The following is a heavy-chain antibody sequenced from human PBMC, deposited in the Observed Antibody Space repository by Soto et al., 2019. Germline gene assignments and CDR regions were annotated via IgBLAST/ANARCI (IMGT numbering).Heavy chain of an antibody. Sequence: GVLLLTSYQVACYTFSAFGITWVVQMTGKGLEWTATIDPRDSYSNYSLSFQGHVTISADKSIGSAYLHWSTLEASDTAIYYCSRLSTGFCTKTTCQHYFGMDVWGQGTTVTGSS. D-gene: IGHD2-8*01. CDR2: IDPRDSYS. CDR3: SRLSTGFCTKTTCQHYFGMDV. CDR1: CYTFSAFG. J-gene: IGHJ6*02. V-gene: IGHV5-10-1*01.